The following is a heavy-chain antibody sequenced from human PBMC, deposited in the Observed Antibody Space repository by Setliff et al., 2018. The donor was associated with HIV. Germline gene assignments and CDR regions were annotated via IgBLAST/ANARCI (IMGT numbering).Heavy chain of an antibody. Sequence: GESLKISCMGSGYSFTTYWITWVRQMPGKGLEWMGRIDPSDSYTDYIQSFHGHVTLSVDRSINTAYLQWSSLKASDTAMYYCARVGPGHRDGKIYDTFDIWGQGTLVTVSS. D-gene: IGHD5-12*01. V-gene: IGHV5-10-1*01. J-gene: IGHJ3*02. CDR2: IDPSDSYT. CDR3: ARVGPGHRDGKIYDTFDI. CDR1: GYSFTTYW.